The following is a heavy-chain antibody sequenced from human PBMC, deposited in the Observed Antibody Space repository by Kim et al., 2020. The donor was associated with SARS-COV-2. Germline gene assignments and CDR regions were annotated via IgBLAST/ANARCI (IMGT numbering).Heavy chain of an antibody. CDR3: ARDRGGTGAVFDY. D-gene: IGHD3-16*01. J-gene: IGHJ4*02. Sequence: YAASVKGRFTISRYNSKNTVYLQMNSLRVEDTAVYFCARDRGGTGAVFDYWGQGTLVTVSS. V-gene: IGHV3-53*01.